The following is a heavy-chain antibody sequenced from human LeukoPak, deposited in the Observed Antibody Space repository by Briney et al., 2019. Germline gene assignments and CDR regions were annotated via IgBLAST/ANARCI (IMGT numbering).Heavy chain of an antibody. CDR2: IYYSGST. CDR3: ARYGVIKNFDY. CDR1: GGSISSGGYY. Sequence: SQTPSLTCTVSGGSISSGGYYWSWIRQHPGKGLEWIGYIYYSGSTYYSPSLKSRVTISVDTSKNQFSLKLSSVTAADTAVYYCARYGVIKNFDYWGQGTLVTVSS. D-gene: IGHD3-16*02. V-gene: IGHV4-31*03. J-gene: IGHJ4*02.